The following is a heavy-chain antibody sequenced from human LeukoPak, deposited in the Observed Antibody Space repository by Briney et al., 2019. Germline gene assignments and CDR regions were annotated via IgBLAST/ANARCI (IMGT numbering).Heavy chain of an antibody. CDR2: IRYGGSNK. CDR1: GFTFSSYG. J-gene: IGHJ4*02. D-gene: IGHD3-22*01. CDR3: AKDGVHYYDSSGYYGYYFDY. V-gene: IGHV3-30*02. Sequence: PGGSLRLSCAASGFTFSSYGMHWVRQAPGKGLEWVAFIRYGGSNKYYADSVKGRFTISRDNSKNTLYLQMNSLRAEDTAVYYCAKDGVHYYDSSGYYGYYFDYWGQGTLVTVSS.